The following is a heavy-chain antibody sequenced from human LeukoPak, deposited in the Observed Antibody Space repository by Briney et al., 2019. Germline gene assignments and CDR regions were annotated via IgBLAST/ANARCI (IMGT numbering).Heavy chain of an antibody. CDR1: GFTFSSYW. CDR3: ARSVAYDILTGPYGMDV. CDR2: IKQDGSEK. V-gene: IGHV3-7*03. D-gene: IGHD3-9*01. Sequence: PGGSLRLSCAASGFTFSSYWMSWVRQAPGKGLEWVANIKQDGSEKYYVDFVKDRFTISRDNAKNSLYLQMNSLRAEDTAVYYCARSVAYDILTGPYGMDVWGKGTTVTVSS. J-gene: IGHJ6*04.